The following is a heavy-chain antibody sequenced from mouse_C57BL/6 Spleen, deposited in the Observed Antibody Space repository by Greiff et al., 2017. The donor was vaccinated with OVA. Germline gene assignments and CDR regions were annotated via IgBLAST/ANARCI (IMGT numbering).Heavy chain of an antibody. D-gene: IGHD2-4*01. J-gene: IGHJ4*01. CDR1: GFTFSSYA. CDR2: ISSGGDYI. CDR3: TRDHDGYYYAMDY. Sequence: EVQVVESGEGLVKPGGSLKLSCAASGFTFSSYAMSWVRQTPEKRLEWVAYISSGGDYIYYADTVKGRFTISRDNARNTLYLQMSSLKSEDTAMYYCTRDHDGYYYAMDYWGQGTSVTVSS. V-gene: IGHV5-9-1*02.